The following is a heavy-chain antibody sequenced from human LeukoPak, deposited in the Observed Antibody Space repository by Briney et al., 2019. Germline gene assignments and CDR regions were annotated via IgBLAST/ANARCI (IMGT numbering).Heavy chain of an antibody. V-gene: IGHV4-59*12. J-gene: IGHJ4*02. Sequence: SEALSLTCTVSGGSISSYYWSWIRQPPGKGLEWIGYIYYSGGTNYNPSLKSRVTISVDKSKNQFSLKLSSVTAADTAVYYCARDLGTSNYGYWGQGTLVTVSS. CDR1: GGSISSYY. CDR2: IYYSGGT. CDR3: ARDLGTSNYGY. D-gene: IGHD4-11*01.